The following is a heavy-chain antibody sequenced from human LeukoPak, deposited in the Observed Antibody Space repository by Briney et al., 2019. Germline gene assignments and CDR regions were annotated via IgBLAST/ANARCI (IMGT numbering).Heavy chain of an antibody. CDR2: IYTSGST. Sequence: SETLSLTCTVSGGSISSYYWSWIRQPAGKGLEWIGRIYTSGSTNYNPSLKSRVTMSVDTSKNQFSLKLSSVTAADTAVYYCARERGTDYYDSSGYPRGAFDIWGQVTMVTVSS. D-gene: IGHD3-22*01. CDR3: ARERGTDYYDSSGYPRGAFDI. CDR1: GGSISSYY. J-gene: IGHJ3*02. V-gene: IGHV4-4*07.